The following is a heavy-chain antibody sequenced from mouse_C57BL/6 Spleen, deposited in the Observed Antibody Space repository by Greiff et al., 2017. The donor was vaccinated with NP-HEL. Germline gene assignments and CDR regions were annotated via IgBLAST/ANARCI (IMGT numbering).Heavy chain of an antibody. CDR3: ARNEITGAMDY. J-gene: IGHJ4*01. CDR1: GYAFSSSW. CDR2: IYPGDGDT. D-gene: IGHD2-4*01. Sequence: QVQLQQSGPELVKPGASVKISCKASGYAFSSSWMNWVKQRPGKGLEWLGRIYPGDGDTNYNGKFKGKATLTADKSSSTAYMQLSSLTSEDSAVYFCARNEITGAMDYWGQGTSVTVSS. V-gene: IGHV1-82*01.